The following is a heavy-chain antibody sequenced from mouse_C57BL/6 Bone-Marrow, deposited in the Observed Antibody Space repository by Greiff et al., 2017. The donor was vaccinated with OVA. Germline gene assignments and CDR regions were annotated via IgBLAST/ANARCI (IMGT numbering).Heavy chain of an antibody. J-gene: IGHJ2*01. CDR2: IDPSDSYT. V-gene: IGHV1-69*01. CDR1: GYTFTSYW. CDR3: AISYSNYPDY. Sequence: QVQLQQSGAELVMPGASVKLSCKASGYTFTSYWMHWVKQRPGQGLEWIGEIDPSDSYTNYNQKFKGKSTLTVDKSSSTAYMQLSSLTSEDSAVYYCAISYSNYPDYWGQGTTLTVSS. D-gene: IGHD2-5*01.